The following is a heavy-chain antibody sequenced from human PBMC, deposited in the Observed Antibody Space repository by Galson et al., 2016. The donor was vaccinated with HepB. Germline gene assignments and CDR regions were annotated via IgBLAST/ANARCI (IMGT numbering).Heavy chain of an antibody. CDR3: TRHALGGNYIPDDY. Sequence: SLRLSCAASGFTFSSYSMSWVRQAPGKGLEWVASLSGSTIYIYYADSVKGRFTISRDNANNLLYLQMNGLRAEDTAVYYCTRHALGGNYIPDDYWGQGTLLTVSS. J-gene: IGHJ4*02. V-gene: IGHV3-21*01. CDR1: GFTFSSYS. CDR2: LSGSTIYI. D-gene: IGHD2-2*02.